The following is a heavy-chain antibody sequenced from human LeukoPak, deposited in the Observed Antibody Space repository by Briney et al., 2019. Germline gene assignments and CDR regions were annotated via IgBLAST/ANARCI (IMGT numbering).Heavy chain of an antibody. CDR1: GYTFTSYY. D-gene: IGHD3-22*01. J-gene: IGHJ5*02. V-gene: IGHV1-46*01. CDR3: ARETYYYDSSGYYFT. CDR2: INPSGGST. Sequence: GASVKVSCKASGYTFTSYYMHWVRQAPGQGLEWMGIINPSGGSTSYAQKFQGRVTMTRDTSTSTVYMELSRLRSDDTAVYYCARETYYYDSSGYYFTWGQGTLVTVSS.